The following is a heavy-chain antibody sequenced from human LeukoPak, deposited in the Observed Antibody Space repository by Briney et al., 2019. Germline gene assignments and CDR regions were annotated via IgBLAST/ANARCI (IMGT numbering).Heavy chain of an antibody. D-gene: IGHD4/OR15-4a*01. CDR1: GGSISSSSYY. CDR2: IYYSGST. V-gene: IGHV4-39*07. CDR3: ARLDYGDGLVDY. J-gene: IGHJ4*02. Sequence: PSETLSLTCTVSGGSISSSSYYWGWIRQPPGKGLEWIGSIYYSGSTYYNPSLKSRVTISVDTSKNQFSLKLTSVTAADTAVYYCARLDYGDGLVDYWGQGTLVSVSS.